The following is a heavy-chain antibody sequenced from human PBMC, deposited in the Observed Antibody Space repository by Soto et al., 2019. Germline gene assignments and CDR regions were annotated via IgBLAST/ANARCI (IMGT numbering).Heavy chain of an antibody. CDR2: IIPIFGTA. Sequence: QVQLVQSGAEVKKPGSSVKVSCKASGGTFSSYAISWVRQAPGQGLEWMGGIIPIFGTANYAQKFQGRVTINADESTSTAYMELSSLRSEDTAVYYCARDGRRHSSSSDYYYYYGMDVWGQGTTVTVSS. D-gene: IGHD6-6*01. CDR3: ARDGRRHSSSSDYYYYYGMDV. CDR1: GGTFSSYA. V-gene: IGHV1-69*01. J-gene: IGHJ6*02.